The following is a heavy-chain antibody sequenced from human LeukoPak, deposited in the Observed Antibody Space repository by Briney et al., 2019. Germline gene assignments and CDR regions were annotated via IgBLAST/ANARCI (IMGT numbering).Heavy chain of an antibody. CDR2: IHYNGNT. V-gene: IGHV4-59*01. CDR1: GDSISSYY. CDR3: ARGVDSGYPDY. D-gene: IGHD3-22*01. J-gene: IGHJ4*02. Sequence: SETLSLTCSVSGDSISSYYWTWIRQTPGEGLEWIAYIHYNGNTKSNPSLKSRVTISLDTSKNQFSLKLTSLTAADTAVYYCARGVDSGYPDYWGQGTLVTVSS.